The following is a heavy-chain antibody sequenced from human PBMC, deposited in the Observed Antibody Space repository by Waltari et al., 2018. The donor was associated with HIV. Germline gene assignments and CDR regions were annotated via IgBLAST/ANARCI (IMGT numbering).Heavy chain of an antibody. CDR3: AREKNIPEKYHGMDV. Sequence: QVQLVQSGAEVKKPGASVKVSCKASGYTFTSYSMHWVRQAPGRRLGWMGWINAGKGNTKYSQKMQGRVTITRDTSASTAYMELTSLRSEDTAVYYCAREKNIPEKYHGMDVWGQGTTVTVSS. V-gene: IGHV1-3*01. J-gene: IGHJ6*02. CDR1: GYTFTSYS. CDR2: INAGKGNT.